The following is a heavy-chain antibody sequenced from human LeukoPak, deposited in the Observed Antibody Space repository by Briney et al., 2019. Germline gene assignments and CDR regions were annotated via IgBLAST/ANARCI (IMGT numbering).Heavy chain of an antibody. D-gene: IGHD3-3*01. CDR1: GYTFTSYD. Sequence: GASVKVSCKASGYTFTSYDINWVRQATGQGLEWMGWMNPNSGNTGYAQKFQGRVTMTRSTSISTAYMELSSLRSEDTAVYYCAVGVVIMGTYNWFDPWGQGTLVTVSS. CDR2: MNPNSGNT. V-gene: IGHV1-8*01. J-gene: IGHJ5*02. CDR3: AVGVVIMGTYNWFDP.